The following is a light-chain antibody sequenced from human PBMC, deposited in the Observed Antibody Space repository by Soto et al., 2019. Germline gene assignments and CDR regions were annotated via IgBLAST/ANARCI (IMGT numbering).Light chain of an antibody. Sequence: DMQMTQSPSTLSASVGDRVTITCRASQSINRWLAWYQHKPGKAPALLIYEASSLESGVPSRFSGSGFGTEFTLTISSLQTDDFATYYCQEYNRYRTFGQGTKVEIK. CDR2: EAS. CDR1: QSINRW. J-gene: IGKJ1*01. V-gene: IGKV1-5*03. CDR3: QEYNRYRT.